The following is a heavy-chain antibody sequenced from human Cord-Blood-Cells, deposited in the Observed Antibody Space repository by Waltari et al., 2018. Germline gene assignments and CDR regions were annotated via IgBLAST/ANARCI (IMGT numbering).Heavy chain of an antibody. CDR2: IKQDGSEK. J-gene: IGHJ3*02. D-gene: IGHD7-27*01. V-gene: IGHV3-7*01. CDR3: ARELTGDAFDI. CDR1: GFPFSSYW. Sequence: EVQLVESGGGLVQPGGPLGLSCAASGFPFSSYWLIWVRQAPGKGLEWVANIKQDGSEKYYVDSVKGRFTISRDNAKNSLYLQMNSLRAEDTAVYYCARELTGDAFDIWGQGTMVTVSS.